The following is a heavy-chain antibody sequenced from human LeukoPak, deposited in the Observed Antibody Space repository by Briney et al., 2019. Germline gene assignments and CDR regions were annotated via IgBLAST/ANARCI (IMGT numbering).Heavy chain of an antibody. D-gene: IGHD3-22*01. CDR2: VKSKTDGGTT. Sequence: GGSLRLSCAASRFTFSYAWMSWVRQAPGKGLEWVGRVKSKTDGGTTDYAAPVKGRFTISRDDSENTLYLQMNSLKTEDTAVYYCTTDIYYDNNGYFHDAFEFWGQGTVVTVSS. CDR1: RFTFSYAW. J-gene: IGHJ3*01. CDR3: TTDIYYDNNGYFHDAFEF. V-gene: IGHV3-15*01.